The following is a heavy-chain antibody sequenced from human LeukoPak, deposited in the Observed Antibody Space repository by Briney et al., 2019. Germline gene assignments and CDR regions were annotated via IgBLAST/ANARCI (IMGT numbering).Heavy chain of an antibody. D-gene: IGHD1-26*01. CDR3: ARAPDYIVGATPLLDY. CDR2: INSDGSST. J-gene: IGHJ4*02. Sequence: GGSLRLSCAASGFTFSSYWMHWVRQAPGKGLVWVSRINSDGSSTSYADSVKGRFTISRDNAKNTLYLQMNSLRAEDTAVYYCARAPDYIVGATPLLDYWGQGTLVTVSS. CDR1: GFTFSSYW. V-gene: IGHV3-74*01.